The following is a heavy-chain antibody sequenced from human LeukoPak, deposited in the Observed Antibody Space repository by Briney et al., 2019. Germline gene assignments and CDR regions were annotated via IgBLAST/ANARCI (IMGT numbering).Heavy chain of an antibody. CDR2: IRYDGSNK. Sequence: GGSLRLSCAASGFTFSSYGMQWVRQAPGKGLEWVAFIRYDGSNKYYADSVKGRFTISRDNSKNTLYLQMNSLRAEDTAVYYCAKEQWLAPHYFDYWGQGTLVTVSS. J-gene: IGHJ4*02. V-gene: IGHV3-30*02. D-gene: IGHD6-19*01. CDR3: AKEQWLAPHYFDY. CDR1: GFTFSSYG.